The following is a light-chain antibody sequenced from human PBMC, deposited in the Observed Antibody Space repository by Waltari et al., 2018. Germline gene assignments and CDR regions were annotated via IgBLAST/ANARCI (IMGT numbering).Light chain of an antibody. V-gene: IGLV2-23*02. CDR3: SSFESSRTWV. CDR2: EVT. CDR1: SADIGRYNL. Sequence: QSALTQPASVSGSPGQSITISCSGTSADIGRYNLVAWYQQLPGNAPKLVFYEVTERPSELPNRFPGPKSGNTASLTISGLQAETEADYYCSSFESSRTWVFGGGTKLTVL. J-gene: IGLJ3*02.